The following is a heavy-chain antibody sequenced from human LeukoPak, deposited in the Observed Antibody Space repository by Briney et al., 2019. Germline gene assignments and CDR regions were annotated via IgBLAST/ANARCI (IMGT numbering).Heavy chain of an antibody. D-gene: IGHD3-10*01. Sequence: GGSLRLSCAASGFTFSSYGMHWVRQAPGKGLEWVAVISYDGSNKYYADSVKGRFTISRDNSKNTLYLQMNSLRAEDTAVYYCAKDNVLLWFGELSGNWFDPWGQGTLVTVSS. CDR3: AKDNVLLWFGELSGNWFDP. V-gene: IGHV3-30*18. CDR1: GFTFSSYG. CDR2: ISYDGSNK. J-gene: IGHJ5*02.